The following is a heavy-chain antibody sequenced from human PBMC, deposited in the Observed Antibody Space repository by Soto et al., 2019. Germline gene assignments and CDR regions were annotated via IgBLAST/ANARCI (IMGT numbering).Heavy chain of an antibody. CDR3: AHRVDYRGSWNTGYFDY. V-gene: IGHV2-5*02. J-gene: IGHJ4*02. Sequence: QITLKESGPTLVKPTQTLTLTCSFSGFSLSTTGVAVGWIRQPPGKALECLVLIYWDDDKRYSPSLKSRLTITRDTSKNQVVLTMTDMDPVDTATYYCAHRVDYRGSWNTGYFDYWGQGTLGTVSS. D-gene: IGHD2-15*01. CDR1: GFSLSTTGVA. CDR2: IYWDDDK.